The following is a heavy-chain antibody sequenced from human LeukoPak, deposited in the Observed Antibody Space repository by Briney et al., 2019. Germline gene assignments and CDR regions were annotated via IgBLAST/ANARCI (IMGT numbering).Heavy chain of an antibody. CDR3: ARADYALGNDDAFDI. CDR2: ISSSGSTI. D-gene: IGHD4/OR15-4a*01. V-gene: IGHV3-48*03. J-gene: IGHJ3*02. Sequence: PGGSLRLSCAASGFTFSSYEMNWVHQAPGKGLEWVSYISSSGSTIYYADSVKGRFTISRDNAKNSLYLQMNSLRAEDTAVYYCARADYALGNDDAFDIWGQGTMVTVSS. CDR1: GFTFSSYE.